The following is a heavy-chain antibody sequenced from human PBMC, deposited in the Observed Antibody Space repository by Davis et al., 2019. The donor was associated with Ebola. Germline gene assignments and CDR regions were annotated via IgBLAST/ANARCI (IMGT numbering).Heavy chain of an antibody. Sequence: ASVKVSCKASGYTFTSYYMHWVRQAPGQGLEWMGIINPSGGSTSYAQKFQGRVTMTRDTSTSTVYMELGGRTSDDTAIYYCARAVSATYDYYMDVWGKGTAVTVSS. CDR1: GYTFTSYY. CDR3: ARAVSATYDYYMDV. V-gene: IGHV1-46*01. D-gene: IGHD6-19*01. CDR2: INPSGGST. J-gene: IGHJ6*03.